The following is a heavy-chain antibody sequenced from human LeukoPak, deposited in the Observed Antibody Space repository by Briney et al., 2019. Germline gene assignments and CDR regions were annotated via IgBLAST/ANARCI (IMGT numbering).Heavy chain of an antibody. CDR3: ARGYNYMVY. CDR2: INHSGST. D-gene: IGHD5-24*01. V-gene: IGHV4-34*01. Sequence: SETLSLTCAVYGGSFSGYYWSWIRQPPGKGLEWIGEINHSGSTNYNPSLKSRVTISVDTSKNQFSLKLSSVTAADTAMYYCARGYNYMVYWGQGTLVTVSS. CDR1: GGSFSGYY. J-gene: IGHJ4*02.